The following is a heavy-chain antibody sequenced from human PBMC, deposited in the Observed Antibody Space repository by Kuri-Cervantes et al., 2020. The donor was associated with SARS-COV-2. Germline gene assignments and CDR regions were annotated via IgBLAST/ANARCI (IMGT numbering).Heavy chain of an antibody. J-gene: IGHJ5*02. CDR1: GYTFTGYY. CDR2: INPNSGGT. Sequence: APVKVSCKASGYTFTGYYMHWVRQAPGQGLEWMGWINPNSGGTNYAQKFQGRVTMTRDTSISTAYMELSRLRSDDTAVYYCASRSGSYWDWFDPWGQGTLVTVSS. V-gene: IGHV1-2*02. CDR3: ASRSGSYWDWFDP. D-gene: IGHD3-10*01.